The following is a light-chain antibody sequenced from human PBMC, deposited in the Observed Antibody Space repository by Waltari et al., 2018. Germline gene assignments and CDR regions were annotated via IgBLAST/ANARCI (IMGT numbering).Light chain of an antibody. CDR2: WAS. J-gene: IGKJ2*01. Sequence: DIVMTQSPDSLAVSLGERVTIHCKSSQSVLYSSNNKNYLAWYQQKPGQPPKLLISWASTRESGVPDRFSGSGSGTDFTLTISSLQAEDVAVYYCQEYYSTPLTFGQGTKLEIK. CDR1: QSVLYSSNNKNY. V-gene: IGKV4-1*01. CDR3: QEYYSTPLT.